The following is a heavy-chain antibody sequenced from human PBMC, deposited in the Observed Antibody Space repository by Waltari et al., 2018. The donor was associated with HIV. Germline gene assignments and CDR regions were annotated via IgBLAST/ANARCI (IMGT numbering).Heavy chain of an antibody. CDR2: ISHDGSNK. J-gene: IGHJ4*02. CDR1: GFTVRTYA. V-gene: IGHV3-30-3*01. Sequence: QVQLVESGGSVVQPGSSLKLACAAYGFTVRTYALHWCRQAPGKGLEWVAVISHDGSNKDYADSVKGRFTISRDNSKNTLYLQMNSLRGEDTAVYYCARDGHYYDSRPLDYWGQGTRVTVSS. D-gene: IGHD3-22*01. CDR3: ARDGHYYDSRPLDY.